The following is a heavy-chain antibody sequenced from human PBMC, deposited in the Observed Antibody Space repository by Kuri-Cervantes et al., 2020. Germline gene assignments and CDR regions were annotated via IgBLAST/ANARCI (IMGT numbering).Heavy chain of an antibody. Sequence: SVKVSCKASGGTFSSYAISWVRQAPGQGLEWMGGIIPIFGTANYAQKFQGRVTITADESTSTAYMELSSLRSEDTAVYYCARDLQGSPDDYGDYVFDYGMDVWGQGTTVTVSS. CDR1: GGTFSSYA. CDR3: ARDLQGSPDDYGDYVFDYGMDV. CDR2: IIPIFGTA. D-gene: IGHD4-17*01. J-gene: IGHJ6*02. V-gene: IGHV1-69*13.